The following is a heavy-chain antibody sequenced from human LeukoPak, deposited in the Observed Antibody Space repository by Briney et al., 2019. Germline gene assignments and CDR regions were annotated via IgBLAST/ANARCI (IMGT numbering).Heavy chain of an antibody. CDR3: ARGKKSVSSSWYYYGMDV. CDR1: GYSISSGYY. D-gene: IGHD6-13*01. V-gene: IGHV4-38-2*01. CDR2: IYHSGST. Sequence: SETLSLTCAVSGYSISSGYYWGWIRQPPGKGLEWIGSIYHSGSTYYNPSLKSRVTISVDTSKNQFSLKLSSVTAADTAVYYCARGKKSVSSSWYYYGMDVWGKGTTVTVSS. J-gene: IGHJ6*04.